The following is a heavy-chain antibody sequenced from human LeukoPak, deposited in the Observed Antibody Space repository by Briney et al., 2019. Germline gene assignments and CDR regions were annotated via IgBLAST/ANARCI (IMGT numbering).Heavy chain of an antibody. D-gene: IGHD3-3*01. CDR3: ARGPGDYDFWSGFDY. V-gene: IGHV4-30-2*01. J-gene: IGHJ4*02. CDR1: GGSISSGGYY. CDR2: IYHSGST. Sequence: SQTLSLTCTVSGGSISSGGYYWSWIRQPPGKGLEWIGYIYHSGSTYYNPSLKSRVTISVDRSMNQFSLKLSSVTAADTAVYYCARGPGDYDFWSGFDYWGQGTLVTVSS.